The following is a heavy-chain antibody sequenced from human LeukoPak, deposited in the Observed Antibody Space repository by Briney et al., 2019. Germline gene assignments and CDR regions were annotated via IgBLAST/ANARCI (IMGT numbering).Heavy chain of an antibody. CDR1: GDPMTKNY. CDR3: VWSRYGDYFFDY. J-gene: IGHJ4*02. CDR2: VYSSGGT. V-gene: IGHV4-4*07. D-gene: IGHD2-21*02. Sequence: PSETLSLTCAVSGDPMTKNYWNWIRQPAGEGLEWIGRVYSSGGTNYNPSLRSRVSISVDTSKSQFSLKLSSVTAEDTAVYYCVWSRYGDYFFDYWGRGILVTVSS.